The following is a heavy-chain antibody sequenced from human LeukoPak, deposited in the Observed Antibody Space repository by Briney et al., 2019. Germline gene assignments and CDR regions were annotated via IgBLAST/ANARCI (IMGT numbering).Heavy chain of an antibody. D-gene: IGHD3-22*01. CDR1: GGTFSSYA. Sequence: GASVKVSCKASGGTFSSYAISWVRQAPGQGLEWMGGTIPIFGTANYAQKFQGRVTITADESTSTAYMELSSLRSEDTAVYYCARLHYYDSSGCYYYYYGMDVWGQGTTVTVSS. CDR2: TIPIFGTA. CDR3: ARLHYYDSSGCYYYYYGMDV. J-gene: IGHJ6*02. V-gene: IGHV1-69*13.